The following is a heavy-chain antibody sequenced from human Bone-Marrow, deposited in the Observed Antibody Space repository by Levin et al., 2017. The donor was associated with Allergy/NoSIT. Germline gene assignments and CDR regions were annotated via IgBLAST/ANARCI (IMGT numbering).Heavy chain of an antibody. CDR2: IYDTGST. CDR1: ADSMKSSY. CDR3: ARTGIAVGGFRNWLDP. Sequence: SQTLSLTCNVSADSMKSSYWSWIRQTPGKGLEWIGYIYDTGSTAYNPSLKSRVTISIDPSKNQFFLKVKSVTAADTAVYYCARTGIAVGGFRNWLDPWGQGALVTVSS. D-gene: IGHD6-19*01. V-gene: IGHV4-59*01. J-gene: IGHJ5*02.